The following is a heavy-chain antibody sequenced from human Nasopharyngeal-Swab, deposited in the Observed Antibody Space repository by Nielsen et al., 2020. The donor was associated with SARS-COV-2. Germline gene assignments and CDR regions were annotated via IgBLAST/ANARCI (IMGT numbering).Heavy chain of an antibody. D-gene: IGHD6-6*01. CDR2: IKSKTDGGTT. Sequence: GGSLRLSCAASGFTFSNAWMSWVRQAPGKGLEGVGRIKSKTDGGTTDYAAPVKGRFTISRDDSKNTLYLQMNSLKTEDTAVYYCTTDRFEQLVFYYYYGMDVWGQGTTVTVSS. CDR1: GFTFSNAW. CDR3: TTDRFEQLVFYYYYGMDV. J-gene: IGHJ6*02. V-gene: IGHV3-15*01.